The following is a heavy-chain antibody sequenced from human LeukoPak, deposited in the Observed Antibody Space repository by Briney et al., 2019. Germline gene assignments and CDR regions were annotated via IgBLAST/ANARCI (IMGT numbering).Heavy chain of an antibody. J-gene: IGHJ3*02. Sequence: SETLSLTCPVSGGSISSYYWSWIRQPAGKGLEWIGRIYTSGSTNYNPSLKSRVTMSVDTSKNQFSLKLSSVTAADTAVYYCARTDLKLERRDNDAFDIWGQGTMVTVSS. V-gene: IGHV4-4*07. CDR1: GGSISSYY. CDR3: ARTDLKLERRDNDAFDI. CDR2: IYTSGST. D-gene: IGHD1-1*01.